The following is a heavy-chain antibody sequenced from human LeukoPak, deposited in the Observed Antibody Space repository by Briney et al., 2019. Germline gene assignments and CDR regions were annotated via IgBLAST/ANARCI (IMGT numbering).Heavy chain of an antibody. D-gene: IGHD5-18*01. CDR3: AKESAATAMIEGPLNY. V-gene: IGHV4-31*03. CDR1: GGSISSGGYY. J-gene: IGHJ4*02. Sequence: SQTLSLTCTVSGGSISSGGYYWSWIRQHPGKGLEWIGYIYYSGSTYYNPSLKSRVTISVDTSKNQFSLKLSSVTAADTAVYYCAKESAATAMIEGPLNYWGQGTLVAVSS. CDR2: IYYSGST.